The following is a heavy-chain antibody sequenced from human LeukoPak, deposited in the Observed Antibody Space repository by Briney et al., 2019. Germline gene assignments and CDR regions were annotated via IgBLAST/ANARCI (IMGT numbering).Heavy chain of an antibody. Sequence: GASVTVSCKASGYTFTSYYMHWVRQAPGQGLEWMGIINPSGGSTSYAQKFQGRVTMTRDTPTSTVYMELSSLRSADTAVYYCASAYCGGDCYSPEEEYYYYGMDVWGKGTTVTVSS. J-gene: IGHJ6*04. CDR3: ASAYCGGDCYSPEEEYYYYGMDV. V-gene: IGHV1-46*01. CDR1: GYTFTSYY. D-gene: IGHD2-21*02. CDR2: INPSGGST.